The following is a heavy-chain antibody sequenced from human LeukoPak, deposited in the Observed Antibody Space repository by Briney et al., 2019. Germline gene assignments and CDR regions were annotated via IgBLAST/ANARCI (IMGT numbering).Heavy chain of an antibody. CDR3: ARATTAKRGSEGY. V-gene: IGHV3-21*01. D-gene: IGHD4-11*01. Sequence: GGSLRLSCAASGFTFSSYSMNWVRQAPGKGLEWVSSISGSNSYIYYADSMKGRFTISRDNAKNSLYLQMNSLRAEDTAVYYCARATTAKRGSEGYWGRGTLVTVSS. CDR1: GFTFSSYS. J-gene: IGHJ4*02. CDR2: ISGSNSYI.